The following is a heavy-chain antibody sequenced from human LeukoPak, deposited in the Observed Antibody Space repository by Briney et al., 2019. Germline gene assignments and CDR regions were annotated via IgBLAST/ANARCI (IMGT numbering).Heavy chain of an antibody. J-gene: IGHJ3*01. CDR1: GYTFTDYY. CDR2: INPNSGDT. CDR3: TRARGKWLINDAYDV. V-gene: IGHV1-2*02. D-gene: IGHD6-19*01. Sequence: ASVKVSCKASGYTFTDYYVHWVRQAPGQGLEWMGWINPNSGDTDYAQKFQGRVTMTRDTSISTSYMELRRLRSDDTAVFYCTRARGKWLINDAYDVWGQGTMLTVSS.